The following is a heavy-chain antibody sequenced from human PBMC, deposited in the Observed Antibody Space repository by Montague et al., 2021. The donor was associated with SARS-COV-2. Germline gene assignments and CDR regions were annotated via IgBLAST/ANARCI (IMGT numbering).Heavy chain of an antibody. J-gene: IGHJ4*02. CDR1: GFTFSSYE. V-gene: IGHV3-48*03. D-gene: IGHD3-10*01. CDR3: ARDSGELDYYGSGSYYRYFDY. CDR2: ISSSGSTI. Sequence: SLRLSCAASGFTFSSYEMNWVRQAPGKGLEWVSYISSSGSTIYYADSVKGRFTISRDNAKNSLYLQMSSLRAEDTAVYYCARDSGELDYYGSGSYYRYFDYWGQGTLVTVSS.